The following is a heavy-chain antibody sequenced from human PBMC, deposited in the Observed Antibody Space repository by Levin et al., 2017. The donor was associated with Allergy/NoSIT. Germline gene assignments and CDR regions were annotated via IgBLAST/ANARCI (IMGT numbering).Heavy chain of an antibody. CDR2: IGSGGST. CDR1: GFTFSTFS. Sequence: GGFLRLSCAASGFTFSTFSMNWVRQAPGKGLEWVSGIGSGGSTYYADSVKGRFTISRDISMTTVHLQMNSLRADDTAIYYCAKGGWSSTGGIGPWGQGTLVTVSS. CDR3: AKGGWSSTGGIGP. J-gene: IGHJ5*02. V-gene: IGHV3-23*01. D-gene: IGHD1-14*01.